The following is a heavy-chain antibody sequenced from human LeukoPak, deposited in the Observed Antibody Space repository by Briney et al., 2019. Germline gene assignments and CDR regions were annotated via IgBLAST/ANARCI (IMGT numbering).Heavy chain of an antibody. Sequence: GGSLRLSCAASGFTFSTYSFNWVRQAPGKGLKWVSSISSGSGTMSYAASVRGRFTISRDNAKNSLFLQMNNLRAEDTAVYYCARETNYGYYFDYWGQGTLVTVSS. CDR2: ISSGSGTM. CDR3: ARETNYGYYFDY. J-gene: IGHJ4*02. D-gene: IGHD3-10*01. V-gene: IGHV3-21*01. CDR1: GFTFSTYS.